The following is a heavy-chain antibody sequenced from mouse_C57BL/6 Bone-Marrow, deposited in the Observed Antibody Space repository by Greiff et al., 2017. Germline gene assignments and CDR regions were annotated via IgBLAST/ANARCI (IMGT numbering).Heavy chain of an antibody. D-gene: IGHD1-1*01. V-gene: IGHV1-9*01. CDR1: GYTFTGYW. Sequence: QVQLQQSGAELMKPGASVKLSCTATGYTFTGYWIAWVKQRPGHGLEWIGEILPGSGSTNYNEKFKGKATFTADTSSNTAYMQLSSLTTEDSAIYYCARKDYYGSSSRWYFDVWGTGTTVTVAS. CDR3: ARKDYYGSSSRWYFDV. J-gene: IGHJ1*03. CDR2: ILPGSGST.